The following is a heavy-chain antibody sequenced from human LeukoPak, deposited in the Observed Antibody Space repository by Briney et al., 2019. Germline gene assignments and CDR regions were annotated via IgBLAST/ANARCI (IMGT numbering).Heavy chain of an antibody. V-gene: IGHV5-51*01. CDR3: ARLRGNIKAAAVFDY. J-gene: IGHJ4*02. CDR2: IYPGDSDT. D-gene: IGHD6-13*01. Sequence: GESLKISCKGSGYSFTSYWISWVRQMPGKGLEWMGIIYPGDSDTRYSPSFQGQVTISADKSISTAYLQWSSLKASDTAMYYCARLRGNIKAAAVFDYWGQGTLVTVSS. CDR1: GYSFTSYW.